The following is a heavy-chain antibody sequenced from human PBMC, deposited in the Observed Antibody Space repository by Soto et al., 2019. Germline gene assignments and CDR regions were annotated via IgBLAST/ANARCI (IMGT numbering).Heavy chain of an antibody. J-gene: IGHJ3*02. CDR2: IYYSGST. CDR3: ARAALRSGNAFDI. Sequence: SETLSLTCTVSGGSVSSGSYYWSWIRQPPGKGLEWIGYIYYSGSTNYNPSLKSRVTISVDTSKNQFSLKLSSVTAADTAVYYCARAALRSGNAFDIWGQGTLVTVSS. V-gene: IGHV4-61*01. CDR1: GGSVSSGSYY. D-gene: IGHD5-12*01.